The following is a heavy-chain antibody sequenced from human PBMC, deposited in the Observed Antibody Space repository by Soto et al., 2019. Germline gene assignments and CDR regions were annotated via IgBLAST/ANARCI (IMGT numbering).Heavy chain of an antibody. J-gene: IGHJ4*02. CDR2: ICYSGKT. Sequence: SETLSLTCTVSGISISNTSYYWGWIRQSPGKGLEWIGTICYSGKTYYHPALKSRVTISVDTSNNRFSLKLSSVTAADTAVYYCARHGSYWGQGTLVTV. CDR3: ARHGSY. V-gene: IGHV4-39*01. CDR1: GISISNTSYY.